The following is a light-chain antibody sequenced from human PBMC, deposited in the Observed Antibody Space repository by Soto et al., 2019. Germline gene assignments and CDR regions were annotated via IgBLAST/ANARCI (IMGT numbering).Light chain of an antibody. CDR2: DVS. CDR1: SSDVGSYNY. CDR3: NSYTGSSTPYV. J-gene: IGLJ1*01. V-gene: IGLV2-14*03. Sequence: QSALTQPASVSGSPGQSITISCTGTSSDVGSYNYVSWYQQHPGKAPKLMIYDVSNRPSGVSNRFSGSKSGNTASLTISGLQAEDEADYYCNSYTGSSTPYVFGPGTKVTVL.